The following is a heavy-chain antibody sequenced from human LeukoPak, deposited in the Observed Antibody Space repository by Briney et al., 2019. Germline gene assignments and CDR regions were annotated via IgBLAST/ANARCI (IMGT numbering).Heavy chain of an antibody. V-gene: IGHV4-4*07. D-gene: IGHD3-3*01. Sequence: PSETLSLTCTVSGVSISNYYWSWIRQPAGKRLEWIGRIYASGSTDYNPSLKSRVTMSVDTSKNQFSLMLTSLTAADTAIYYCARDREIYDFWKGNGNWFDPWGQGTLVTVSS. J-gene: IGHJ5*02. CDR3: ARDREIYDFWKGNGNWFDP. CDR2: IYASGST. CDR1: GVSISNYY.